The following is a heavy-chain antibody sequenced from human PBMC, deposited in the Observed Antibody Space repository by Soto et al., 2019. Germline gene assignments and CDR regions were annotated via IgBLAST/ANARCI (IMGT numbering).Heavy chain of an antibody. CDR2: IYYTGNT. Sequence: QVQLQESGPGLVKPSQTLSLTCTVSGGSISSGGTGSYWTWIRQLPGKGLEWIGYIYYTGNTYYNPSLKSRLTISIDTSENQFSLKLTSVTAADTAVYFWASGHDAYKVRYWGQGTLVTVSS. CDR1: GGSISSGGTGSY. V-gene: IGHV4-31*03. CDR3: ASGHDAYKVRY. J-gene: IGHJ4*02. D-gene: IGHD1-1*01.